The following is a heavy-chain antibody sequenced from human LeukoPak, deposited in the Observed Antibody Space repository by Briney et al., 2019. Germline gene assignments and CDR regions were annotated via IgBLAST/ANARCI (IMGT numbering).Heavy chain of an antibody. CDR1: GGSISSGGYS. CDR2: IYHSGST. CDR3: ARGGGDFWNGYFGFCDS. V-gene: IGHV4-30-2*01. D-gene: IGHD3-3*01. J-gene: IGHJ4*02. Sequence: SQTLSLTCAVSGGSISSGGYSWSWIRQPPGKGLEWIGYIYHSGSTYYNPSLKSRVTISVDRSKNQFSLKLSSVTAADTALYYCARGGGDFWNGYFGFCDSWGQGTLVTVSS.